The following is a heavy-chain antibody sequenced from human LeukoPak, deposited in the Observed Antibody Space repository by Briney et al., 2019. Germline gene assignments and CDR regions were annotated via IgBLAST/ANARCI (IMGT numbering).Heavy chain of an antibody. CDR1: GFTFSSYA. J-gene: IGHJ4*02. D-gene: IGHD3-3*01. CDR2: ISGSGGST. CDR3: ASEGVRFLEWYPY. Sequence: GGSLRLSCAASGFTFSSYAMSWVRQAPGKGLEWVSAISGSGGSTYYADSVEGRFTISRDNSKNTLYLQMNSLRAEDTAVYYCASEGVRFLEWYPYWGQGTLVTVSS. V-gene: IGHV3-23*01.